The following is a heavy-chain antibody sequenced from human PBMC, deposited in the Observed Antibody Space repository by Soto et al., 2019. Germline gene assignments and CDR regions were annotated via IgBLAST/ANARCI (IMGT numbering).Heavy chain of an antibody. CDR3: AHRPGFSMAFDY. CDR2: IYWDDDT. D-gene: IGHD3-10*01. CDR1: GFSLSTYGVG. Sequence: QITLKESGPTLVKPTQTLTLTCNFSGFSLSTYGVGVGWIRQPPGKALEWLALIYWDDDTRFSPSLNSRLAITKDTAKNQVVLTMTHMHPVDTATYYCAHRPGFSMAFDYWGPGSLVTVSS. J-gene: IGHJ4*02. V-gene: IGHV2-5*02.